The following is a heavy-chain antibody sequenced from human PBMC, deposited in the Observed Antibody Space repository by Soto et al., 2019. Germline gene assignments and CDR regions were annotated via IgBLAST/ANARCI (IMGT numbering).Heavy chain of an antibody. Sequence: EVQLVESGGGLGQPGGSLRLSCAASGFTFSSYWMSWVRQAPGKGLEWVANIKQDGSEKYYVDSVKGRFTISRDNAKNSLYLQMNSLRAEDTAVYYCAREGYSSGLFYFDYWGQGTLVTVSS. V-gene: IGHV3-7*03. CDR3: AREGYSSGLFYFDY. J-gene: IGHJ4*02. CDR2: IKQDGSEK. CDR1: GFTFSSYW. D-gene: IGHD6-19*01.